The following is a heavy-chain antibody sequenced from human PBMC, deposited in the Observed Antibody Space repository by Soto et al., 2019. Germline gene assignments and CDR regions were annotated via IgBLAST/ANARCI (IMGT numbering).Heavy chain of an antibody. D-gene: IGHD5-18*01. CDR1: GGSISSGGYY. Sequence: SETLSLTCPVSGGSISSGGYYWSWNRQHPGKGLEWIGYIYYSGSTNYNPSLKSRVTISVDTSKNQFSLKLSSVTAADTAVYYCAIHGGYSYGRDFDYWGQGTLVTVSS. CDR3: AIHGGYSYGRDFDY. CDR2: IYYSGST. J-gene: IGHJ4*02. V-gene: IGHV4-31*03.